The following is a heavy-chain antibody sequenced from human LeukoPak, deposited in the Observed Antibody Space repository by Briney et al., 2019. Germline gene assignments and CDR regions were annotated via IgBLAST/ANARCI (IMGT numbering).Heavy chain of an antibody. CDR1: GLTFASYA. CDR3: AKVLSGSQDY. D-gene: IGHD1-26*01. Sequence: GGPLKLSCAASGLTFASYAMRWVRQAPGKGLKWVSSITNNGDTTYYADSVKGRFTISRDNSKNTLYLQMDSLRAEDTAVYYCAKVLSGSQDYWGQGTLVTVSS. V-gene: IGHV3-23*01. J-gene: IGHJ4*02. CDR2: ITNNGDTT.